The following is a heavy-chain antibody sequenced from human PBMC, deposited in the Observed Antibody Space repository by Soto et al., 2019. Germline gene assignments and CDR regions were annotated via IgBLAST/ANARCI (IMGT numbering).Heavy chain of an antibody. V-gene: IGHV4-4*07. CDR3: LREAEETAIVPAPWLV. Sequence: NRSETLSLTCTVSVGSLSSYYWSLIRQPAGKGLEWIGRIYTRGSTNYNPSLKSRVTMSVDTSKNQFSGNQSSVTAPDTAVYYCLREAEETAIVPAPWLVSGRGTLITVSS. J-gene: IGHJ2*01. CDR1: VGSLSSYY. CDR2: IYTRGST. D-gene: IGHD6-19*01.